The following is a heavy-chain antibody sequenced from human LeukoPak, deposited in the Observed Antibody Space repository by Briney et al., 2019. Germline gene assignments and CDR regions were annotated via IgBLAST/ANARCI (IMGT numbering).Heavy chain of an antibody. CDR1: GGSISSGSYY. D-gene: IGHD5-24*01. J-gene: IGHJ4*02. CDR2: IYISGST. CDR3: ARDHVGRDGYNPPHY. V-gene: IGHV4-61*02. Sequence: SETLSLTCTVSGGSISSGSYYWSWIRRPAGKGLGWIGRIYISGSTNYNTSLKSGVAISVDTPKTQFSLTLSSVTAADTAVYYCARDHVGRDGYNPPHYWGRGTLVTVSS.